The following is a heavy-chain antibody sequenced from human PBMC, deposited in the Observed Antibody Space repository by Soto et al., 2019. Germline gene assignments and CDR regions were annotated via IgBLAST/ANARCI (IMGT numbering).Heavy chain of an antibody. CDR3: ARAPGWHYGVGDYRIDV. V-gene: IGHV4-34*01. CDR2: INHSGST. D-gene: IGHD4-17*01. CDR1: GGSFSGYY. J-gene: IGHJ6*02. Sequence: PSETLSLTCAVYGGSFSGYYWSWIRQPPGKGLEWIGEINHSGSTNYNPSLKSRVTISVDTSKNQFSLKLSSVTAADTAVYYCARAPGWHYGVGDYRIDVWGQGTTVTVSS.